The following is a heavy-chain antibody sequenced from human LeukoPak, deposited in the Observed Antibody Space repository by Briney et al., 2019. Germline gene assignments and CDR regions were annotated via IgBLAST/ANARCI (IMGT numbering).Heavy chain of an antibody. CDR3: ASAPIVVATGGWFDP. J-gene: IGHJ5*02. D-gene: IGHD1-26*01. V-gene: IGHV4-39*07. CDR1: GGSISSRSHY. Sequence: SETLFLTCTVSGGSISSRSHYWAWIRQPPGKGLEWVGTIYFSGTTYYNPSLKSRVTISVDTSKNQFSLKLSSVTAADTAVYYCASAPIVVATGGWFDPWGQGTLVTVSS. CDR2: IYFSGTT.